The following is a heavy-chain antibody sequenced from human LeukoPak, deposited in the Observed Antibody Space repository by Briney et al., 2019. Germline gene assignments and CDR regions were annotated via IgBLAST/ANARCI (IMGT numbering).Heavy chain of an antibody. D-gene: IGHD2/OR15-2a*01. Sequence: ASVKVSRKASGYTFTNHYMHWVRQAPGQGLEWLGLISPCGDKTWNAQKFQGRVTMTRDMSTSTDYLELSSLRSEDTAVYYCARERRGIDRAFDIWGQGTMVTVSS. J-gene: IGHJ3*02. CDR2: ISPCGDKT. CDR3: ARERRGIDRAFDI. CDR1: GYTFTNHY. V-gene: IGHV1-46*01.